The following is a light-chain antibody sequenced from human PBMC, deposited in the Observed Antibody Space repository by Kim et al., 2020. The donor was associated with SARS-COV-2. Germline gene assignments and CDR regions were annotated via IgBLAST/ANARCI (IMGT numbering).Light chain of an antibody. Sequence: DVVMTQSPLSLPVTLGQPASISCRSSQSLVYSDGNTYLNWFQQRPGQSPRRLIYKVSNRDSGVPDRISGSGSGTDFTLKISRVEAEDVGVYYCMQGTHPPLTFGGGTKVDIK. CDR3: MQGTHPPLT. CDR1: QSLVYSDGNTY. CDR2: KVS. V-gene: IGKV2-30*01. J-gene: IGKJ4*01.